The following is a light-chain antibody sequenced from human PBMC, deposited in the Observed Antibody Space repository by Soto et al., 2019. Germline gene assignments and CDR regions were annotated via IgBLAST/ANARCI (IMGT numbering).Light chain of an antibody. Sequence: ELTQSPCTLSLSPGDTATLSCGASQSVTSNYLAWYQQKAGQPPRLLIYGASTRASGIPDRFSGSGSGTGFTLTIDRLEPEDFAVYYCQQYGTSPRTFGRGTKVEIK. CDR3: QQYGTSPRT. J-gene: IGKJ1*01. V-gene: IGKV3-20*01. CDR1: QSVTSNY. CDR2: GAS.